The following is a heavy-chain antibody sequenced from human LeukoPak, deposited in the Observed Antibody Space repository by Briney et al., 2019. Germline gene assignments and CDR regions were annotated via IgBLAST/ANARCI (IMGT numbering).Heavy chain of an antibody. V-gene: IGHV6-1*01. CDR2: TYYRSKWYN. CDR1: GDSVSSNNAA. J-gene: IGHJ4*02. Sequence: SQTLSLTCAISGDSVSSNNAAWNWIRQSPSRGLEWLGRTYYRSKWYNDYAVSVKGRITINPDTSKNQFSLQLESVTPEDTAMYYCARGAVAGMDYWGQGTLVTVSS. D-gene: IGHD6-19*01. CDR3: ARGAVAGMDY.